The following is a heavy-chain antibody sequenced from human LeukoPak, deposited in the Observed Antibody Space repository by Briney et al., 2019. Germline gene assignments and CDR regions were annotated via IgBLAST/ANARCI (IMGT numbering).Heavy chain of an antibody. Sequence: GGSLRLACAGPGFTFSSYAMAWGRQTPEKGLEWGAIISSSDGGRYYIDSVKGRFTMSSDKSNNMWNLQVNSLIDEDTAVYYCAKGTLGSCNGAKCYQLDYWGQGTLVTVSS. V-gene: IGHV3-23*01. CDR1: GFTFSSYA. CDR3: AKGTLGSCNGAKCYQLDY. D-gene: IGHD2-8*01. J-gene: IGHJ4*02. CDR2: ISSSDGGR.